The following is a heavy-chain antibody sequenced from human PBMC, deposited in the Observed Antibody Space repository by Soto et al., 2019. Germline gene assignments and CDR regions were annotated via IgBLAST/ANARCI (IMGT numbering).Heavy chain of an antibody. CDR2: ISAYNGNT. J-gene: IGHJ6*02. CDR1: GYTFTSYG. D-gene: IGHD3-3*01. CDR3: ARDWDSTIFNYGMDV. V-gene: IGHV1-18*01. Sequence: QVQLVQSGAEVKKPGASVKVSCKASGYTFTSYGISWVRQAPGQGLEWMGWISAYNGNTNYAQKLQGRVTMTTDTSTSTGYMELRSLRSDDTAVYYCARDWDSTIFNYGMDVWGQGTTVTVSS.